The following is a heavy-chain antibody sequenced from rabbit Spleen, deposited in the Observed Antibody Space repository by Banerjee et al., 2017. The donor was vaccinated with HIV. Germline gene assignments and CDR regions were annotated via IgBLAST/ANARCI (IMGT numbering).Heavy chain of an antibody. J-gene: IGHJ6*01. Sequence: QSLEESGGDLVKPGASLTLTCTASGFSFSSSYVVCWVRQAPGKGLEWIGCIYAGSGNTYYASWAKGRFTISKTSSTTVTLQMTSLTAADTATYFCARDSGSSFSSYGMDLWGPGTLVTVS. V-gene: IGHV1S40*01. CDR1: GFSFSSSYV. CDR2: IYAGSGNT. D-gene: IGHD8-1*01. CDR3: ARDSGSSFSSYGMDL.